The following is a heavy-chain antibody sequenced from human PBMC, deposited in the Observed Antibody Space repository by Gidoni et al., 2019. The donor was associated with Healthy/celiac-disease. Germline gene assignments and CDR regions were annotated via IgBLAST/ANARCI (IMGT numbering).Heavy chain of an antibody. V-gene: IGHV3-30*18. CDR3: ANQIPVYSSSSPPFDY. CDR1: GFTFSSYG. J-gene: IGHJ4*02. Sequence: GFTFSSYGMHWFRQAPGKGLEWVAVISYDGSNKYYADSVKGRFTISRDNSKNTLYLQMNSLRAEDTAVYYCANQIPVYSSSSPPFDYWGQGTLVTVSS. CDR2: ISYDGSNK. D-gene: IGHD6-6*01.